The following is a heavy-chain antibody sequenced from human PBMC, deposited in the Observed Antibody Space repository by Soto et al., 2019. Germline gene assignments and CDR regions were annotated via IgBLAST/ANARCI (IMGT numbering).Heavy chain of an antibody. CDR2: IYSGGSA. V-gene: IGHV3-66*04. CDR1: GFTVSSNY. Sequence: EVQLVESGGGLVQPGGSLRLSCAASGFTVSSNYMSWVRQAPGKGLEWVSVIYSGGSAYYAASVKGRFTISRDNSKNTLDLQMNSLGAEDTAVDYGARHGSSYGGGYFDYWGQGTLVTVSS. D-gene: IGHD5-18*01. CDR3: ARHGSSYGGGYFDY. J-gene: IGHJ4*02.